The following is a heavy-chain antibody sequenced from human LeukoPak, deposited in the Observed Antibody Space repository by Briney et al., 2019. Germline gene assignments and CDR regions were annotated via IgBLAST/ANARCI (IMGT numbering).Heavy chain of an antibody. J-gene: IGHJ4*02. CDR1: GFTFSDYY. CDR2: ISSSGSTI. Sequence: PGGSLRLSCAASGFTFSDYYMSWIRQAPGKGLEWVSYISSSGSTIYYADSVKGRFTISRDNAKTSLYLQMNSLRAEDTAVYYCARDLSGIAGYTYGRGIGYWGQGTLVTVSS. CDR3: ARDLSGIAGYTYGRGIGY. V-gene: IGHV3-11*04. D-gene: IGHD5-18*01.